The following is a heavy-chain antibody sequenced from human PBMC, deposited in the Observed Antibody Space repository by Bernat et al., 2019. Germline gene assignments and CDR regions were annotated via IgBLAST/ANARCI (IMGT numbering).Heavy chain of an antibody. J-gene: IGHJ5*02. D-gene: IGHD3-16*01. V-gene: IGHV3-23*01. CDR3: AKDSAGVLWDNWFDP. CDR1: GFTFSSYA. Sequence: EVQLLESGGGLVQPGGSLRLSCAASGFTFSSYAMSWVRQAPGKGLEWVSAISGEGGSTYYADSVKGRFTISRDNSKSTSHLQMNSLRAEDTAVYYCAKDSAGVLWDNWFDPWGQGALVTVSS. CDR2: ISGEGGST.